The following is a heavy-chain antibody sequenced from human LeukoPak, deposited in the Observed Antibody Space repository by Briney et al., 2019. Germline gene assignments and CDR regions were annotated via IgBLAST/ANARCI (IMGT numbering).Heavy chain of an antibody. V-gene: IGHV1-18*01. CDR2: ISAYNGNT. CDR3: TRVVGRVVRGIYNFYYMDV. Sequence: GASVKVSCKASGYTFTSYGISWVRQAPGQGLEWMGWISAYNGNTNYAQKLQGRVTMTTDTSTSTAYMELRSLTSDDTAVYYCTRVVGRVVRGIYNFYYMDVWGKGTTVTISS. CDR1: GYTFTSYG. D-gene: IGHD3-10*01. J-gene: IGHJ6*03.